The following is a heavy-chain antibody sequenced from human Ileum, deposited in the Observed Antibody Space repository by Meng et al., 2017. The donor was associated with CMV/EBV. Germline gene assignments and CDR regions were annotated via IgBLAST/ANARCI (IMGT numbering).Heavy chain of an antibody. V-gene: IGHV1-2*02. CDR2: INLNSGVI. CDR1: GNIFTGYY. J-gene: IGHJ4*02. D-gene: IGHD7-27*01. Sequence: QMTLGQSGTELKKPGASVKVSCKASGNIFTGYYMHWVRQAPGQGLEWVGCINLNSGVIDFAQKFQGRITLTRDTSITTAYMELTRLIYDDTAVYYCARENWVYDYWGQGTLAPSPQ. CDR3: ARENWVYDY.